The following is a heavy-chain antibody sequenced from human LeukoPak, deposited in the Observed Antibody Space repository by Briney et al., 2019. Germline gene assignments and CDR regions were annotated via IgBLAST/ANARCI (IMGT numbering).Heavy chain of an antibody. CDR1: GFTFSSYS. CDR3: ARDAVRGNWFDP. J-gene: IGHJ5*02. CDR2: ISSSSSYI. D-gene: IGHD3-10*02. V-gene: IGHV3-21*01. Sequence: PGGSLRLSCAASGFTFSSYSMNWVRQAPQEELEWVSSISSSSSYIYYADSVKGRFTISRDNAKNSLYLQMNSLRAEDTAVYYCARDAVRGNWFDPWGQGTLVTVSS.